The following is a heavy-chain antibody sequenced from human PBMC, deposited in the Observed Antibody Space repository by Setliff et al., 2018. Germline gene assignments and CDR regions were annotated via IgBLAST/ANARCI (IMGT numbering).Heavy chain of an antibody. CDR1: GDSISTNSYY. J-gene: IGHJ5*02. CDR3: ARRSQGRWYEVGWFDP. D-gene: IGHD6-13*01. V-gene: IGHV4-39*01. CDR2: ISSSGST. Sequence: PSETLSLTCTVSGDSISTNSYYWGWIRQPPGKGLEWIGSISSSGSTYYNPPLKRQATISVDTSRNQFSLKLYSVTASDTAIYYCARRSQGRWYEVGWFDPWGQGTLVTVSS.